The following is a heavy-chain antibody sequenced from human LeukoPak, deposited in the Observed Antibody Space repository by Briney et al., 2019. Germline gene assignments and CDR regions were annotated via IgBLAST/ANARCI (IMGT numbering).Heavy chain of an antibody. Sequence: PGGSLRLSCAASGFTFDDYAMHWVRQAPGKGLEWVSGISWNSGSIGYADSVKGRFTISRDNAKNSLYLQMNSLRAEDMALYYCAKDSLSGPTSYYDFWSGSHAFDIWGQGTMVTVSS. J-gene: IGHJ3*02. D-gene: IGHD3-3*01. CDR2: ISWNSGSI. CDR3: AKDSLSGPTSYYDFWSGSHAFDI. CDR1: GFTFDDYA. V-gene: IGHV3-9*03.